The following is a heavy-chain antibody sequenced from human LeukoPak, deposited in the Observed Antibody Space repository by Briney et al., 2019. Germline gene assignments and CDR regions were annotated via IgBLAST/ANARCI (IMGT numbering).Heavy chain of an antibody. V-gene: IGHV4-59*01. J-gene: IGHJ4*02. CDR1: GGSISSYY. CDR2: IYYSGST. CDR3: ARRGDYFDY. Sequence: SETLSLTCTVSGGSISSYYWSWIRQPPGKGLEWIGYIYYSGSTNYNPSLKSRVTISVDTPKNQFSLKLSSVTAADTAVYYCARRGDYFDYWGQGTLVTVSS.